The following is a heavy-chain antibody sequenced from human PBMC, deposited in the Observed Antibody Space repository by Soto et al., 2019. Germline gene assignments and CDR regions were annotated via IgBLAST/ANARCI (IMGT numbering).Heavy chain of an antibody. CDR3: ARRYCTSTSCLAGFDP. J-gene: IGHJ5*02. D-gene: IGHD2-2*01. V-gene: IGHV4-34*01. CDR2: INHSGST. Sequence: QVQLQQWGAGLLKPSETLSLTCAVYGGSFSGYYWTWIRQPPGKALEWIGEINHSGSTKYNPSLKSRVTISVDTSKNQISLKLTSVTAADTALYYCARRYCTSTSCLAGFDPWGQGNLVIVSS. CDR1: GGSFSGYY.